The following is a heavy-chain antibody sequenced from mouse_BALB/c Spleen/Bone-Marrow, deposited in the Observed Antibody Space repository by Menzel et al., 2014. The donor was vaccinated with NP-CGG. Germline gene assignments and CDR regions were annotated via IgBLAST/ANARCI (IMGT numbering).Heavy chain of an antibody. V-gene: IGHV1-61*01. J-gene: IGHJ3*01. CDR1: GYPFTSYW. D-gene: IGHD1-1*01. CDR3: ARLEGNYGSTFAY. Sequence: QVQLQQSGAELVRPGASVKLSCKASGYPFTSYWMNWVKQRPGHGLEWIGMIHPSDTETRLNQRFKDKATLTVDKSSSTAYMQLNSPTSEDSAVYYCARLEGNYGSTFAYWGQGTLVTVSA. CDR2: IHPSDTET.